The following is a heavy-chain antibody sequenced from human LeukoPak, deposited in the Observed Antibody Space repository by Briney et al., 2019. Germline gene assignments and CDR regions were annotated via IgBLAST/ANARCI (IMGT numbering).Heavy chain of an antibody. V-gene: IGHV4-34*01. CDR1: GGSFSGYY. J-gene: IGHJ4*02. CDR2: INRSGST. CDR3: ARGWRGRYCSSTSRLRSSFYFDY. D-gene: IGHD2-2*01. Sequence: SETMSLTSAVYGGSFSGYYWSWIRQPPGKGLEWIGEINRSGSTNYNPSLKSRVTISVDTSKNQFSLKLSSVTAADTAVYYCARGWRGRYCSSTSRLRSSFYFDYWGQGTLVTVSS.